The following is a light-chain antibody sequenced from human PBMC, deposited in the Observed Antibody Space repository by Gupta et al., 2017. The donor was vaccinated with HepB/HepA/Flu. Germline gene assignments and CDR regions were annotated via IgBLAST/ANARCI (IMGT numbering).Light chain of an antibody. CDR2: AAS. J-gene: IGKJ5*01. CDR1: QSVSSSY. CDR3: QQYGSSPVT. V-gene: IGKV3-20*01. Sequence: EIVLTQSPGTLSLSPGDRATLSCRASQSVSSSYVAWYRQRPGQSPRLLIYAASSRAAGIPDRFSGSGSGTDFTLTISWLQPEDFVVYYCQQYGSSPVTFGQGTRLEIK.